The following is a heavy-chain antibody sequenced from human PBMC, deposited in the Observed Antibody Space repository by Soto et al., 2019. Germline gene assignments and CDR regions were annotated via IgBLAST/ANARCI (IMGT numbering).Heavy chain of an antibody. CDR2: MYYSGGT. V-gene: IGHV4-39*01. J-gene: IGHJ6*02. CDR3: ARHNYGMDV. CDR1: SGSISNANYY. Sequence: KPSETLSLTCTVSSGSISNANYYWGWMRQPPGKGLEWIGSMYYSGGTYYNPSLNSRVTISVDTSKNQFSLNLTSVTAAGTAVYYCARHNYGMDVWGQGTTVTVSS.